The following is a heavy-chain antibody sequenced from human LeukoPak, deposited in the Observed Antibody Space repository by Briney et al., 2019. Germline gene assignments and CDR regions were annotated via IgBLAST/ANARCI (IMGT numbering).Heavy chain of an antibody. Sequence: GGSLRLSCVGSGFSFSSYEMNWVRQAPGKGLEWISYIGSSGNIGYYADSVKGRFTISRDNARNSLSLQMNNLRVEDTAVYYCVRDLTMVVTGGYWGQGALVTVSS. V-gene: IGHV3-48*03. J-gene: IGHJ4*02. CDR3: VRDLTMVVTGGY. CDR1: GFSFSSYE. CDR2: IGSSGNIG. D-gene: IGHD4-23*01.